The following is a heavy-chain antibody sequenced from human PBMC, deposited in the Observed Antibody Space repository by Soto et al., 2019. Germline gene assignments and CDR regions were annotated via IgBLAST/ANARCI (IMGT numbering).Heavy chain of an antibody. CDR1: GYTFTGYY. Sequence: ASVKVSCKASGYTFTGYYMHWVRQAPGQGLEWMGWINPNSGGTNYAQKFQGWVTMTRDTSISTAYMELSRLRSDDTAVYYCARGGDANRYYYYGMDVWGQGTKVTVS. CDR3: ARGGDANRYYYYGMDV. CDR2: INPNSGGT. J-gene: IGHJ6*02. V-gene: IGHV1-2*04.